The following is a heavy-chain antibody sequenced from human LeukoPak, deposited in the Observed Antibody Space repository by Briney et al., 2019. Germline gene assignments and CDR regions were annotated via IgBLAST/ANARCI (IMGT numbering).Heavy chain of an antibody. CDR2: ISGSGGST. CDR1: GFTFSNYD. V-gene: IGHV3-23*01. CDR3: AKDFQQLEYYFDY. D-gene: IGHD6-13*01. Sequence: PGGSLRLSCAASGFTFSNYDMIWVRQAPGKGLEWVSAISGSGGSTYYADSVKGRFTISRDNSKNTLYLQMNSLRAEDTAVYYCAKDFQQLEYYFDYWGQGTLVTVSS. J-gene: IGHJ4*02.